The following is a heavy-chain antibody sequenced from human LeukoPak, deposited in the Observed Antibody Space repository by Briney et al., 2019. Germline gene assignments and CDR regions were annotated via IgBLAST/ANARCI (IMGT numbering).Heavy chain of an antibody. CDR2: INSDGSSR. J-gene: IGHJ4*02. D-gene: IGHD3-22*01. V-gene: IGHV3-74*01. CDR1: GFTFSNYW. CDR3: AKSDSGYPDY. Sequence: GGSLRLSCAASGFTFSNYWMHWVRQAPGKGLVWVSRINSDGSSRNYADSVKGRFTISRDNAKNTLYLQMNSLRAEDTAVYYCAKSDSGYPDYWGQGTLVTVSS.